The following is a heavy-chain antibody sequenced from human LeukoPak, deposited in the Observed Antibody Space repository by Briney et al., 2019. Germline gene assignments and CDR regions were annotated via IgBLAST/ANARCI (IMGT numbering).Heavy chain of an antibody. D-gene: IGHD1/OR15-1a*01. CDR3: ARDWDNVGWFDP. CDR2: IKQDGSEK. Sequence: GGSLRLSCAASGFTFSGYWMSWVRQAPGKGLEWVANIKQDGSEKYYVDSVKGRFTISRDNAKNSLYLQMNSLRAEDTAVYYCARDWDNVGWFDPWGQGTLVTVSS. V-gene: IGHV3-7*01. J-gene: IGHJ5*02. CDR1: GFTFSGYW.